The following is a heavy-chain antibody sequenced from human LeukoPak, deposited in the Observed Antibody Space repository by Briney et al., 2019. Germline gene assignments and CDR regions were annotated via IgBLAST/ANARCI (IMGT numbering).Heavy chain of an antibody. Sequence: ASVKVSCKASGYTFTGYYMHWVRQAPGQGFEWMGWINPNSGGTNYAQKFQGRVTMTRDTSISTAYMELSRLRSDDTAVYYCARVTGYSSGWRDAFDIWGQGTMVTVSS. CDR3: ARVTGYSSGWRDAFDI. CDR1: GYTFTGYY. J-gene: IGHJ3*02. CDR2: INPNSGGT. V-gene: IGHV1-2*02. D-gene: IGHD6-19*01.